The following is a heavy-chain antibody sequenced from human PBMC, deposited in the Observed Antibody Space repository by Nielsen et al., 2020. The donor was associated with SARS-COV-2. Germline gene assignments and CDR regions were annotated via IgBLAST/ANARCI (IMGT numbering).Heavy chain of an antibody. CDR2: IYYSGST. CDR3: ARVGYSSGWA. V-gene: IGHV4-61*01. J-gene: IGHJ3*01. CDR1: AGSVSSGSNY. Sequence: SETLSLTCTVSAGSVSSGSNYWSWIRQPPGKGLEWTGSIYYSGSTNYNPSLKSRVTISVDTSKNQFSLKLSSVTAANTAVYYCARVGYSSGWAWGQGTMVTVSS. D-gene: IGHD6-19*01.